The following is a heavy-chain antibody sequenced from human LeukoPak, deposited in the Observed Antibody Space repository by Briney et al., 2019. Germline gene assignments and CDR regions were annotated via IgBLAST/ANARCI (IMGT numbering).Heavy chain of an antibody. V-gene: IGHV3-48*03. J-gene: IGHJ3*02. CDR1: GFTFSSYE. CDR3: ARSTYSSSSDAFDI. Sequence: GGSLRLSCAASGFTFSSYEMNRVRQAPGKGLEWVSYISSGGRTIYYADSVKGRFTISRDNAKNSLYLQMNSLRVDDTAVYYCARSTYSSSSDAFDIWGQGTMVTVSS. D-gene: IGHD6-13*01. CDR2: ISSGGRTI.